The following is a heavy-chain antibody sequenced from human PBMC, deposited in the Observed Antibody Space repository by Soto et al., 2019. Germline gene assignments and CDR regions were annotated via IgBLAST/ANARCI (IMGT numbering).Heavy chain of an antibody. Sequence: SETLSLTCTVSGGSISSNSYYWGWIRQPPGKGLEWIGTIYYSGSTYYNPSLKSRVTVSVDTSKNRFSLRLNSLTAADTAVYYCAGQPPYYFDYWGQGVLVTVSS. CDR3: AGQPPYYFDY. CDR2: IYYSGST. CDR1: GGSISSNSYY. D-gene: IGHD6-13*01. J-gene: IGHJ4*02. V-gene: IGHV4-39*02.